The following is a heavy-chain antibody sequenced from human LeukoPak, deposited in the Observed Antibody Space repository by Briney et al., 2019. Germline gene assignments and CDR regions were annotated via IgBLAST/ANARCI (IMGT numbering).Heavy chain of an antibody. CDR2: INHSGST. CDR3: ARGRPYSYDY. V-gene: IGHV4-34*01. J-gene: IGHJ4*02. D-gene: IGHD5-18*01. CDR1: GGSFSGYY. Sequence: PSETLSLTCAVYGGSFSGYYWSWIRQPPGKGLEWIGEINHSGSTNYNPSLKSRVTISVDTSKNQFSLKLSYVTAADTAVYYCARGRPYSYDYWGQGTLVTVSS.